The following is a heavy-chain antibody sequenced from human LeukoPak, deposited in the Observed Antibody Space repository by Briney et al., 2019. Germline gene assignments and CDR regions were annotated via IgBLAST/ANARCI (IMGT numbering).Heavy chain of an antibody. J-gene: IGHJ4*02. Sequence: GESLRISCKGSGYIFTSYWISWVRQMPGKGLGWMGRINPSNSYTNYNPYFQGHVTFSVDKSIATAYLQRPTLKASGTAMYYCARGGWLDDYWGQGTLVTVSS. V-gene: IGHV5-10-1*01. CDR2: INPSNSYT. CDR3: ARGGWLDDY. D-gene: IGHD6-19*01. CDR1: GYIFTSYW.